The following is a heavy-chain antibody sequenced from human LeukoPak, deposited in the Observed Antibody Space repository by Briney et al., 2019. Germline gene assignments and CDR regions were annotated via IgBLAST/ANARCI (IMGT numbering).Heavy chain of an antibody. CDR2: IWYDGSNK. J-gene: IGHJ4*02. D-gene: IGHD3-3*01. CDR1: EFTFSSYW. CDR3: ARDKGVVITMYYFDY. Sequence: GGSLRLSCAASEFTFSSYWMSWVRQAPGKGLEWVAVIWYDGSNKYYADSVKGRFTISRDNSKNTLYLQMNSLRAEDTAVYYCARDKGVVITMYYFDYWGQGTLVTVSS. V-gene: IGHV3-33*08.